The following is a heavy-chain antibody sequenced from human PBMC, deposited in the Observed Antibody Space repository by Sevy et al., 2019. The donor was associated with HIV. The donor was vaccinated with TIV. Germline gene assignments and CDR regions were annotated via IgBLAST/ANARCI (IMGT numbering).Heavy chain of an antibody. D-gene: IGHD6-13*01. V-gene: IGHV3-72*01. CDR2: TRNKADGYTT. J-gene: IGHJ4*02. CDR3: ATHAGIAAAGRVFDY. CDR1: GFTFSDHY. Sequence: GGSLRLSCVASGFTFSDHYMEWVRQAPGKGLEWVGRTRNKADGYTTEDAASVKGRFTISREESKNSLYVQMNSLKTEDTAVYYCATHAGIAAAGRVFDYWGQGTLVTVSS.